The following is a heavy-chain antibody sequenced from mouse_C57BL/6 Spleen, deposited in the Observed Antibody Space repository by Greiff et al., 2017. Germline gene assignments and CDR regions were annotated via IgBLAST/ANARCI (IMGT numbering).Heavy chain of an antibody. Sequence: VQLVESGPGLVAPSQSLSITCTVSGFSLTSYGVDWVRQPPGKGLEWLGVIWGGGSTNYTSALMSRRSISKDNSKSQVFLKMNSLQTDDTAMYYCAKHEEGPMMVTAWFAYWGQGTLVTVSA. CDR2: IWGGGST. CDR1: GFSLTSYG. D-gene: IGHD2-3*01. CDR3: AKHEEGPMMVTAWFAY. V-gene: IGHV2-9*01. J-gene: IGHJ3*01.